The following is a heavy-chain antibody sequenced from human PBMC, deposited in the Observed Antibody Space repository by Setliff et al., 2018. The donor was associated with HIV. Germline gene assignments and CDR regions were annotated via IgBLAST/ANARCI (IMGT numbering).Heavy chain of an antibody. J-gene: IGHJ6*02. Sequence: GGSLRLSCAASGFTFSSYAMSWVRQAPGKGLEWVSGISGSGGSTYYADSVKGRFTISRDNSKYTLYLQMNSLRAEDTAVYYCAKAKGGNVLFPHGMDVWGQGTTVTVSS. CDR1: GFTFSSYA. CDR3: AKAKGGNVLFPHGMDV. V-gene: IGHV3-23*01. D-gene: IGHD3-16*01. CDR2: ISGSGGST.